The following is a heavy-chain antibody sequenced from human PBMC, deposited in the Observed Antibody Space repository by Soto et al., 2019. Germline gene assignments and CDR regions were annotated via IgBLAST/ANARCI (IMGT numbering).Heavy chain of an antibody. D-gene: IGHD3-3*01. CDR2: ISYDGSNK. CDR3: AKEYYDFWSGYYIQDY. Sequence: QVQLVESGGGVVQPGRSLRLSCAASGFTFSSYGMHWVRQAPGKGLEWVAVISYDGSNKYYADSVKSRFTISRENSKNTLYLQMNRLRAEDTAVYYCAKEYYDFWSGYYIQDYWGQGTLVTVSS. V-gene: IGHV3-30*18. CDR1: GFTFSSYG. J-gene: IGHJ4*02.